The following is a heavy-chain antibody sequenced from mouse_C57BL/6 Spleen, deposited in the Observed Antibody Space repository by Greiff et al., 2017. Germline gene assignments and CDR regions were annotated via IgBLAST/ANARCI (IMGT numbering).Heavy chain of an antibody. D-gene: IGHD2-2*01. CDR2: INPSTGGT. CDR1: GYSFTGYY. CDR3: ARKGYEGSWFAY. J-gene: IGHJ3*01. V-gene: IGHV1-42*01. Sequence: VQLQQSGPELVKPGASVKISCKASGYSFTGYYMNWVKQSPEKSLEWIGEINPSTGGTTYNQKFKAKATLTVDKSSSTAYLQLKSLTSEDSAVYYCARKGYEGSWFAYWGQGTLVTVSA.